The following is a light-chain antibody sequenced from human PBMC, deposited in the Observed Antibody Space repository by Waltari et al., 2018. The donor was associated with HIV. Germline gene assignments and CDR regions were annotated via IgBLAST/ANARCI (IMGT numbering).Light chain of an antibody. V-gene: IGKV3-20*01. Sequence: DTVLTQSPGTLSLSPGQRATLSCRASLSVRSNYLAWYQQKPGQAPRLLIYGASTRATGIPDRFSGSGSGTDFTLTISRLEPEDFAVYYCQQYTNSAFTFGPGTKVDIK. CDR1: LSVRSNY. J-gene: IGKJ3*01. CDR3: QQYTNSAFT. CDR2: GAS.